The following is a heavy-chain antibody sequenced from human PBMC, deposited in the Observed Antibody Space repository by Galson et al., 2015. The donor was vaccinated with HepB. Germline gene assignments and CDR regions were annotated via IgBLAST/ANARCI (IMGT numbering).Heavy chain of an antibody. J-gene: IGHJ4*02. CDR2: ISWNSGSI. D-gene: IGHD6-13*01. V-gene: IGHV3-9*01. CDR1: GFTFDDYA. Sequence: SLRLSCAASGFTFDDYAMHWVRHAPGKGLEWVSGISWNSGSIGYADSVKGRFTISRDNAKNSLYLQMNSLRAEDTALYYCAKDPGSVAAAGAEGYWGQGTLVTVSS. CDR3: AKDPGSVAAAGAEGY.